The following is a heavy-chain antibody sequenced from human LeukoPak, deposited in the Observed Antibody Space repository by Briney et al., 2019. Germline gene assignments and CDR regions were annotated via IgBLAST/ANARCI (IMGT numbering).Heavy chain of an antibody. CDR2: ISSSSSYI. CDR1: GFTFSSYS. V-gene: IGHV3-21*01. D-gene: IGHD2-2*01. CDR3: ARDASVDYYYYMDV. J-gene: IGHJ6*03. Sequence: PGGSLRLSCTASGFTFSSYSMNWVRQAPGKGLEWVSSISSSSSYIYYADSVKGRFTISRDNAKNSLYLQMNSLRAEDTAVYYCARDASVDYYYYMDVWGKGTTVTVSS.